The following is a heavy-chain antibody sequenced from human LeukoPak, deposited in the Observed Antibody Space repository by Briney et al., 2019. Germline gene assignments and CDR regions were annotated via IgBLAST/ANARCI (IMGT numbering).Heavy chain of an antibody. Sequence: GESLKISCEGSGYSFTSYWIGWVRQMPGKGLEWMGIIYPGDSDTRYSPSFQGQVTISADKSISTAYLQWSSLKASDTAMYYCASLYYYGSGSHRDAFDIWGQGTMVTVSS. CDR3: ASLYYYGSGSHRDAFDI. J-gene: IGHJ3*02. CDR2: IYPGDSDT. D-gene: IGHD3-10*01. CDR1: GYSFTSYW. V-gene: IGHV5-51*01.